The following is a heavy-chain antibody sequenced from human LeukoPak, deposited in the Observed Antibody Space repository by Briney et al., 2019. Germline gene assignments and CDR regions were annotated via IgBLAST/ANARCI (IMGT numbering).Heavy chain of an antibody. Sequence: WASVKVSCKASGYTFSMYGVSWVRQAPGQGLEWMGWISAYNGNTNYVQRLQGRVTMATDTSTSTAYMELRSLRSDDTAVYYCARDRGALPLPTLFDYWGQGTLVTVSS. D-gene: IGHD3-16*01. V-gene: IGHV1-18*04. CDR1: GYTFSMYG. J-gene: IGHJ4*02. CDR2: ISAYNGNT. CDR3: ARDRGALPLPTLFDY.